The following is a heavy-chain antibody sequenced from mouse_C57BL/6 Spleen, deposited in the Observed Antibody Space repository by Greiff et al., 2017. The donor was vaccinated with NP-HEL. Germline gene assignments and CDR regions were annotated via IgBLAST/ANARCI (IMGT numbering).Heavy chain of an antibody. CDR2: INPGSGGT. V-gene: IGHV1-54*01. CDR1: GYAFTNYL. D-gene: IGHD1-1*01. J-gene: IGHJ2*01. Sequence: QVQLQQSGAELVRPGTSVKVSCKAPGYAFTNYLIEWVKQRPGQGLEWIGVINPGSGGTNYNEKFKGKATLTADKSSSTAYMQLSSLTSEDSAVYFCARDYGSSAYFDYWGQGTTLTVSA. CDR3: ARDYGSSAYFDY.